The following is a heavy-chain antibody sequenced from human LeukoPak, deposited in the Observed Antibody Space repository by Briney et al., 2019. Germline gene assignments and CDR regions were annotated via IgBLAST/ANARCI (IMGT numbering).Heavy chain of an antibody. J-gene: IGHJ4*02. CDR3: AKEGSGSYYNGGTGLCFDY. V-gene: IGHV3-23*01. CDR2: ISGSGGST. Sequence: GGSLRLSCAASGFTFSSYAMSGVRQAPGEGLEWVSAISGSGGSTYYTDSVKGRFTISRDNSKNTLYLQMNSLRAEDTAVYYCAKEGSGSYYNGGTGLCFDYWGQGTLVTVSS. CDR1: GFTFSSYA. D-gene: IGHD3-10*01.